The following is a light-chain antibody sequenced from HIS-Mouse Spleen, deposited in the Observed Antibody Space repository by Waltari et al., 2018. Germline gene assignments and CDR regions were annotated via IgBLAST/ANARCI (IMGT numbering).Light chain of an antibody. Sequence: NFMLTQPHSVSESPGKTVTISCTRSSRSIATTYVQWYQQRPGSAPTTVIYEDNQRPSGVPDRFSGSIDSSSNSASLTISGLKTEDEADYYCQSYDSSNWVFGGGTKLTVL. CDR2: EDN. J-gene: IGLJ3*02. CDR3: QSYDSSNWV. V-gene: IGLV6-57*04. CDR1: SRSIATTY.